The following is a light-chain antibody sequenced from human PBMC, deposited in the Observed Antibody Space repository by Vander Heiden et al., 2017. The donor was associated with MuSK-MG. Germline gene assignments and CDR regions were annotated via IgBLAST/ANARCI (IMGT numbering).Light chain of an antibody. CDR1: QSVSSSY. Sequence: EIVLTQSPGTLSLSPGERATLSCRASQSVSSSYLAWYQQKPGQAPRLLIYGASSRATGIPDRFSGSGSRTDFTLTVSRLEPEDFAVYYCQQDGSSLVTFGGGTKVEIK. CDR3: QQDGSSLVT. V-gene: IGKV3-20*01. J-gene: IGKJ4*01. CDR2: GAS.